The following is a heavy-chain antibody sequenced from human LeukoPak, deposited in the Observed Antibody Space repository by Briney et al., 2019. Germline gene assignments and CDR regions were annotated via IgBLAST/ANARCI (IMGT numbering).Heavy chain of an antibody. Sequence: GGSLRLSCAASGFTFSDYYMSWIRQAPGKGLEWVSYISSSGSAIYYADSVKGRFTISRDNAKNSLYLQVNSLRAEDTAVYYCARPPSPDWLVADAFDIWGQGTMVTVSS. D-gene: IGHD3-9*01. CDR2: ISSSGSAI. CDR3: ARPPSPDWLVADAFDI. CDR1: GFTFSDYY. J-gene: IGHJ3*02. V-gene: IGHV3-11*01.